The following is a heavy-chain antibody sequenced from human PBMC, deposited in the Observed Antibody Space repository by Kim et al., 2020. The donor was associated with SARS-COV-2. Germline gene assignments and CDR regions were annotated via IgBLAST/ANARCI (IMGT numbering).Heavy chain of an antibody. CDR3: AKRGYSTSWNFDY. J-gene: IGHJ4*02. D-gene: IGHD6-13*01. CDR1: GFSFGSYA. CDR2: ISGSGTST. V-gene: IGHV3-23*01. Sequence: GGSLRLSCAASGFSFGSYAMTWVRQAPGKGLEWVSAISGSGTSTYYADSVKGRFTISRDDSRNTLYLQMNSLRAEDTAVYYCAKRGYSTSWNFDYWGQGT.